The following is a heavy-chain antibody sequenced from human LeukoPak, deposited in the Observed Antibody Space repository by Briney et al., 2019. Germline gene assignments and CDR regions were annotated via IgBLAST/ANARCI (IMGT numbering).Heavy chain of an antibody. J-gene: IGHJ5*02. CDR3: ARDYRSGRNWFDP. Sequence: SETLSLTCKVSGGSMSSHYWSWIRQPPGKGLEWIGEINHSGSTNYNPSLKSRVTISVDTSKNQFSLKLSSVTAADTAVYYCARDYRSGRNWFDPWGQGTLVTVSS. V-gene: IGHV4-34*01. D-gene: IGHD2-15*01. CDR1: GGSMSSHY. CDR2: INHSGST.